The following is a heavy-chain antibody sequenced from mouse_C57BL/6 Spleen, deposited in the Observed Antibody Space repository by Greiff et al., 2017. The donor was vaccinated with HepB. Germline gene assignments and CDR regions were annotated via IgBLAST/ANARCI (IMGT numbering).Heavy chain of an antibody. CDR3: ASLITTVVATRSFDV. J-gene: IGHJ1*03. V-gene: IGHV2-2*01. D-gene: IGHD1-1*01. CDR1: GFSLTSYG. Sequence: LQESGPGLVQPSQSLSITCTVSGFSLTSYGVHWVRQSPGKGLEWLGVIWSGGSTDYNAAFISRLSISKDNSKSQVFFKMNSLQADDTAIYYCASLITTVVATRSFDVWGTGTTVTVSS. CDR2: IWSGGST.